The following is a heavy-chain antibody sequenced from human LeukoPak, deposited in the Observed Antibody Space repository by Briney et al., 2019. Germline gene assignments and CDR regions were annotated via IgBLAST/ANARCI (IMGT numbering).Heavy chain of an antibody. CDR3: ARVIPPQYYYDSSGYYLTDAFDY. CDR1: GFTFSSYG. D-gene: IGHD3-22*01. J-gene: IGHJ4*02. Sequence: GGSLRLSCAASGFTFSSYGMHWVRQAPGKGLEWVAFIRYDGSNKYYADSVKGRFTISRDNSKNTLYLQMNSLRAEDTAVYYCARVIPPQYYYDSSGYYLTDAFDYWGQGTLVTVSS. V-gene: IGHV3-30*02. CDR2: IRYDGSNK.